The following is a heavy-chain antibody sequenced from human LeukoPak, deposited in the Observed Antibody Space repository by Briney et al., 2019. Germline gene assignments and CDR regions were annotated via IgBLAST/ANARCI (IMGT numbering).Heavy chain of an antibody. CDR3: ARVAYYYDSSGYLSY. Sequence: GGSLRLSCAASGFTFSSYWMHWVRQAPGKGLVWVSRINSDGNSTTYADSVNGRFTISRDNDKNTLYLQMNSLRAEDTAVYYCARVAYYYDSSGYLSYWGQGTLVTVSS. CDR1: GFTFSSYW. J-gene: IGHJ4*02. CDR2: INSDGNST. V-gene: IGHV3-74*01. D-gene: IGHD3-22*01.